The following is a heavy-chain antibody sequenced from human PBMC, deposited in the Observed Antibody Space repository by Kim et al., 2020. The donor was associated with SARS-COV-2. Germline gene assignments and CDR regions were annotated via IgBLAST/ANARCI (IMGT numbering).Heavy chain of an antibody. D-gene: IGHD3-10*01. J-gene: IGHJ3*02. Sequence: GGSLRLSCAASGFTFSNHSMKWVRQAPGKGLEWVSYISSSSSTTYYADSVKGRFTISRDNAKNSLYLQMNSLRDEDTAVYYCARGTFGIPGVFYIWGQGTMGSASP. CDR2: ISSSSSTT. CDR1: GFTFSNHS. V-gene: IGHV3-48*02. CDR3: ARGTFGIPGVFYI.